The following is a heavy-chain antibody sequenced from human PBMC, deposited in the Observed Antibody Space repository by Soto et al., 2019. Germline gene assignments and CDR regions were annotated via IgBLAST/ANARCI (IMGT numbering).Heavy chain of an antibody. CDR3: VKSVVTVANWFDP. CDR2: IYYSGST. CDR1: GGSISSSSYY. D-gene: IGHD2-15*01. Sequence: SETLSLTCTVSGGSISSSSYYWGWIRQPPGKGLEWIGSIYYSGSTYYNPSLKSRVTISVDTSKNQFSLKLSSVTAADTAVYYCVKSVVTVANWFDPWGQGTLVTVSS. V-gene: IGHV4-39*01. J-gene: IGHJ5*02.